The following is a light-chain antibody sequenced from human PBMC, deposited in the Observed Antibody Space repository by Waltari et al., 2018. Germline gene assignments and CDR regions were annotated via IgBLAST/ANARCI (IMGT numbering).Light chain of an antibody. V-gene: IGKV1-39*01. CDR3: QQSYTTLFT. Sequence: DIQMTQSPSSLSASVGDRVTITCRASQTISTYLNWYQQKPGKAPKLLTYAASSLQSGVPSRFSGSGSGTDFTLTISSLQPEDFASYYCQQSYTTLFTFGGGTKVEI. CDR2: AAS. CDR1: QTISTY. J-gene: IGKJ4*01.